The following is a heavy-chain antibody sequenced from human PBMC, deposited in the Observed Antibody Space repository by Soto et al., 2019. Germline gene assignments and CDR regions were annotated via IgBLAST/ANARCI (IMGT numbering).Heavy chain of an antibody. CDR3: ARAPQRRDRSGWYLSGDY. J-gene: IGHJ4*02. Sequence: GSSVKVSCKASGYTFTSYYMHWVRQAPGQGLEWMGIINPSGGSTSYAQKFQGRVTMTRDTSTSTVYMELSSLRSEDTAVYYCARAPQRRDRSGWYLSGDYWGKGPLVTVSS. V-gene: IGHV1-46*01. CDR2: INPSGGST. D-gene: IGHD6-19*01. CDR1: GYTFTSYY.